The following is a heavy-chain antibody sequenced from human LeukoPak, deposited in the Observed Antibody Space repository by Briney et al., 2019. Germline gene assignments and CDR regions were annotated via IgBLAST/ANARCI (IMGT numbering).Heavy chain of an antibody. V-gene: IGHV4-31*03. CDR1: GGSISSGGYY. CDR3: ARRDIQNPLDY. J-gene: IGHJ4*02. CDR2: IYHSGST. D-gene: IGHD3-9*01. Sequence: SQTLSLTCTVSGGSISSGGYYWSWIRQHPGKGLEWIGEIYHSGSTNYNPSLKSRVTISVDKSKNQFSLKLSSVTAADTAVYYCARRDIQNPLDYWGQGTLVTVSS.